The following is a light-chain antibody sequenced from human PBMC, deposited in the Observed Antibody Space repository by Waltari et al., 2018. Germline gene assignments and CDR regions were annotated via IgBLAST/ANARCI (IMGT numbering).Light chain of an antibody. CDR2: LGS. J-gene: IGKJ5*01. V-gene: IGKV2-28*01. CDR3: MQALQSPT. CDR1: PILLHSDGYNY. Sequence: DIVMTQSPVSLPVTPGEPASISCRASPILLHSDGYNYVDWYVQKPGQSPHLLIYLGSNRASGVPDRFSGAGSGTDFTLKISRVEAEDVGVYYCMQALQSPTFGQGTRLDIK.